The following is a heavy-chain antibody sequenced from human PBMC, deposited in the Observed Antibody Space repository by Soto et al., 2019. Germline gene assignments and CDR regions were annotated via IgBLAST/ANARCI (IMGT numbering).Heavy chain of an antibody. CDR1: GGTFSSYT. V-gene: IGHV1-69*02. Sequence: QVQLVQSGAEVKKPGSSVKVSCKASGGTFSSYTISWVRQAPGQGLEWMGRIIPILGIANYAQKFQGRVTITADESTSIGYMELSSLRCEDTAVYYCARSHRKYSGYDLSYYYYYYMDVWGKGTTVTVSS. D-gene: IGHD5-12*01. CDR2: IIPILGIA. CDR3: ARSHRKYSGYDLSYYYYYYMDV. J-gene: IGHJ6*03.